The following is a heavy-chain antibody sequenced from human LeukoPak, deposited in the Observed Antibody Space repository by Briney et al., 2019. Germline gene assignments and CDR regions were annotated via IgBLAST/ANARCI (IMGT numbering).Heavy chain of an antibody. Sequence: GASVKVSCKASGYTFTGYYMHWVRQAPGQGLEWMGWINPNSGGTNYAQKFQGRVTMTRDTSISTAYMELSRLRSDDTAVYYCAREDPSLTSSPGGYWGQGTLVTVSS. D-gene: IGHD2-2*01. V-gene: IGHV1-2*02. CDR2: INPNSGGT. CDR3: AREDPSLTSSPGGY. CDR1: GYTFTGYY. J-gene: IGHJ4*02.